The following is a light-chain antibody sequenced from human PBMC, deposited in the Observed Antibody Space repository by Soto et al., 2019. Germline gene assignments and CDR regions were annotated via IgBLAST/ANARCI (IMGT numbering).Light chain of an antibody. J-gene: IGKJ1*01. CDR3: QQYYSFPWT. Sequence: DIQMTQSPSTLSGSVGDRVTITCRASQTISSWLAWYQQKPGKAPKLLIYKASTLKSGVPSRFSGSGSGTEFTLTISSLQPDDFATYYCQQYYSFPWTFGQGTKVDI. CDR2: KAS. CDR1: QTISSW. V-gene: IGKV1-5*03.